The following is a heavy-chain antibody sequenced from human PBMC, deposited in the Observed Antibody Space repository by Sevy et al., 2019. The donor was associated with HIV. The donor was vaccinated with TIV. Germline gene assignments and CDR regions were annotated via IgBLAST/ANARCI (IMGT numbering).Heavy chain of an antibody. Sequence: ASVKVSCKASGYTFTSYYMHWVRQAPGQGLEWMGIINPSGGSTSYAQKFQGRVTMTRDTSTSTVYMELSSLRSEDTAVCYCARDMASIDSSGYSSHFDYWGQGTLVTVSS. V-gene: IGHV1-46*01. J-gene: IGHJ4*02. D-gene: IGHD3-22*01. CDR2: INPSGGST. CDR1: GYTFTSYY. CDR3: ARDMASIDSSGYSSHFDY.